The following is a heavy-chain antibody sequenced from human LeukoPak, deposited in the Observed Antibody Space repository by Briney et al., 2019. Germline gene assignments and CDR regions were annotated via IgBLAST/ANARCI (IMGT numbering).Heavy chain of an antibody. CDR2: IIPILGIA. Sequence: ASVKVSCKASGGTFSSYAISWVRQAPGQGLEWMGRIIPILGIAKYAQKFQGRVTITADKSTSTAYMELSSLRSEDTAVYYCARELGRDFQGFLVRGVEYYGMDVWGQGTTVTVSS. J-gene: IGHJ6*02. CDR1: GGTFSSYA. D-gene: IGHD3-10*01. V-gene: IGHV1-69*04. CDR3: ARELGRDFQGFLVRGVEYYGMDV.